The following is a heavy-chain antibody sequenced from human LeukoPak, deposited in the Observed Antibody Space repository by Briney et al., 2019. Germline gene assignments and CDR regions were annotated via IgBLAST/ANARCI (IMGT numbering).Heavy chain of an antibody. V-gene: IGHV1-69*13. J-gene: IGHJ6*02. CDR3: ARADIVIVAAASPYYYGMDV. Sequence: GASVKVSCKASGGTFSSYAISWVRQAPGQGLEWMGGIIPIFGTANYAQKFQGRVTITADESTSTAYMELSRLRSEDTAMYFCARADIVIVAAASPYYYGMDVWGQGTTVTVSS. CDR1: GGTFSSYA. D-gene: IGHD2-2*01. CDR2: IIPIFGTA.